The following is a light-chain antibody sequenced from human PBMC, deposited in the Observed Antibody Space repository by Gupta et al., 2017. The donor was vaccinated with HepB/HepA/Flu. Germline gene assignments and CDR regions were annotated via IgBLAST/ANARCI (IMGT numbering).Light chain of an antibody. J-gene: IGLJ3*02. V-gene: IGLV2-11*01. CDR3: CSNAGSYTLV. CDR2: DVT. CDR1: SSDVGNYNS. Sequence: QSALTQPRSVSESPGQSVPISCTGTSSDVGNYNSVSWYQQHPGKAPKLMIYDVTKRPSGVPDRFSGSKSGNTAPLTISGLQAEDEADYYCCSNAGSYTLVFGGGTKLTVL.